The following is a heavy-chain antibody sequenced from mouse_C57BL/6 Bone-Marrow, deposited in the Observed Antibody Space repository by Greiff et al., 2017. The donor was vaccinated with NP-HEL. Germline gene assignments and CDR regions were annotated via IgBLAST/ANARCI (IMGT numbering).Heavy chain of an antibody. D-gene: IGHD1-1*01. J-gene: IGHJ4*01. Sequence: EVMLVESGGDLVKPGGSLKLSCAASGFTFSSYGMSWVRQTPDKRLEWVATISSGGSYTYYPDSVTGRFTISRDNDNTTLYRQMRSLKSEDTAMYYCARHLTTVVAPYYAMDYGGQGTSGTVSA. CDR3: ARHLTTVVAPYYAMDY. CDR1: GFTFSSYG. CDR2: ISSGGSYT. V-gene: IGHV5-6*01.